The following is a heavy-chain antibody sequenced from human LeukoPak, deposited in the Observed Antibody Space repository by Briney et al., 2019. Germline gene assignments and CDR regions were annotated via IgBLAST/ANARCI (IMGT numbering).Heavy chain of an antibody. CDR1: GGSFSGYY. CDR3: ARGQGIVVVPAAYYFDY. V-gene: IGHV4-34*01. CDR2: INHSGST. Sequence: PSETLSLTCAVYGGSFSGYYWSWIRQPPGKGLEWIGEINHSGSTNYNPSLKSRVTISVDTSKNQFSLKLSSVTAADTAVYYCARGQGIVVVPAAYYFDYWGQGTLVTVSS. J-gene: IGHJ4*02. D-gene: IGHD2-2*01.